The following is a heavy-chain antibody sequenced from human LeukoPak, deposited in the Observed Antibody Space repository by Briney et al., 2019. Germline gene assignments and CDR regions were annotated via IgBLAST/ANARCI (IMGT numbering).Heavy chain of an antibody. CDR1: GYTFTTYP. V-gene: IGHV7-4-1*02. Sequence: GASVTVSCQASGYTFTTYPINWVRQAPGQGLEWMGWIYTNTGSPTYAQGPTGRFVFSLDTSVSTAFLQINSLEAEDAALYFCVRGIDTTGYFNYWGQGTLVTVSS. CDR3: VRGIDTTGYFNY. J-gene: IGHJ4*02. D-gene: IGHD3-22*01. CDR2: IYTNTGSP.